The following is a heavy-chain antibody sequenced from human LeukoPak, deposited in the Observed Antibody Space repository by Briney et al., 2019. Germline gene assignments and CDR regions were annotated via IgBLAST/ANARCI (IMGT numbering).Heavy chain of an antibody. V-gene: IGHV1-18*01. J-gene: IGHJ5*01. CDR3: ARAGRLYCSGGSCHNWFDS. CDR2: ISAYNGNT. CDR1: GGTFSSYA. Sequence: ASVKVSCKASGGTFSSYAISWVRQAPGQGLEWMGWISAYNGNTNYAQKLQDRVTMTTDTSTSTAYMELKSLRSDDTAVYYCARAGRLYCSGGSCHNWFDSWGQGTLVTVSS. D-gene: IGHD2-15*01.